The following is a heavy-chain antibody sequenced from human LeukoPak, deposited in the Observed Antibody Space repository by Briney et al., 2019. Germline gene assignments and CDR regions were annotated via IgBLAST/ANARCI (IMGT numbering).Heavy chain of an antibody. CDR3: ARHLSYSSGSDAFDI. D-gene: IGHD6-19*01. Sequence: PSETLSLTCTVSGGSISSYYWSWIWQPPGKGLEWIGYIYYSGSTNYNPSLKSPVTISVDTSKNQFSLKLSSVTAADTAVYYCARHLSYSSGSDAFDIWGQGTMVTVSS. CDR2: IYYSGST. CDR1: GGSISSYY. V-gene: IGHV4-59*08. J-gene: IGHJ3*02.